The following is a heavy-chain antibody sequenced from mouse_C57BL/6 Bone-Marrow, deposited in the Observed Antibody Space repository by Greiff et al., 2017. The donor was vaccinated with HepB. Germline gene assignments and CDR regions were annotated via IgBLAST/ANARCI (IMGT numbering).Heavy chain of an antibody. D-gene: IGHD6-5*01. J-gene: IGHJ2*01. CDR2: IDPSDSYT. V-gene: IGHV1-69*01. CDR1: GYTFTSYW. Sequence: QVQLQQPGAELVMPGASVKLSCKASGYTFTSYWMHWVKQRPGQGLEWIGEIDPSDSYTNYNQKFKGKSTLTVDKSSSKAYMQLSNLTYEESAVKYCAREERAYCNFDYWGQGTTLTVSS. CDR3: AREERAYCNFDY.